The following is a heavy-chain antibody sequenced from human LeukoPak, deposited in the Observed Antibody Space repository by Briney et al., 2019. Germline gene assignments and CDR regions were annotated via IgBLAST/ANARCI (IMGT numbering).Heavy chain of an antibody. V-gene: IGHV3-53*01. D-gene: IGHD3-10*01. CDR2: IYSGGST. J-gene: IGHJ3*02. CDR1: GFTVSSNY. CDR3: AKGIRFGLDAFDI. Sequence: PGGSLRLSCAASGFTVSSNYMSWVRQAPGKGLEWVSVIYSGGSTYYADSVKGRFTISRDNPKNTLYLEMNGLRAEDTAVYYCAKGIRFGLDAFDIRGQGTMVTVSS.